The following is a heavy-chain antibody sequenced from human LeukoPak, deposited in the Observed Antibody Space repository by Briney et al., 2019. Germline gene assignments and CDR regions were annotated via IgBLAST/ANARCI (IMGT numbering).Heavy chain of an antibody. Sequence: PGRSLRLSCAASGFTFSSYAMYWVRQAPGKGMEWVALISYDGSNKYYADSVKGRFTTSRDNSKNTLYLQMNSLTAEDTAVYYCARSGPGLVINYFDYWGQGTLVTVPS. D-gene: IGHD3/OR15-3a*01. J-gene: IGHJ4*02. CDR3: ARSGPGLVINYFDY. CDR2: ISYDGSNK. V-gene: IGHV3-30-3*01. CDR1: GFTFSSYA.